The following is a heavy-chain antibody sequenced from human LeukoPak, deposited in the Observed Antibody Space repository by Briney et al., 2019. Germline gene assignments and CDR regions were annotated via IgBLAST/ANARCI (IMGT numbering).Heavy chain of an antibody. CDR3: AKGWPEFDS. CDR2: IYPGDSDT. CDR1: GYRSTSHW. D-gene: IGHD2-15*01. J-gene: IGHJ4*02. Sequence: GESLKISCKDSGYRSTSHWIGWVRQMPGKGLEWMGIIYPGDSDTRYSPSFQGQVTISADKSISTVYLQWSSLKASDTAMYYCAKGWPEFDSWGQRTLVTVSS. V-gene: IGHV5-51*01.